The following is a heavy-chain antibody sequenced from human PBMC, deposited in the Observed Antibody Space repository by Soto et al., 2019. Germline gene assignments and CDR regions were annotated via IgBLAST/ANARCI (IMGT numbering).Heavy chain of an antibody. CDR3: ATWHEREHAYDL. CDR2: LYDLDGS. CDR1: GFTISSNKY. V-gene: IGHV3-53*01. J-gene: IGHJ3*01. D-gene: IGHD1-1*01. Sequence: WETLRLSCAAFGFTISSNKYVAWFRQDRGERLECGAALYDLDGSNYAASVKGRFTTTSDSSKTTVYLQMNDLRHDDTAVYYCATWHEREHAYDLWGQGTTVTVSS.